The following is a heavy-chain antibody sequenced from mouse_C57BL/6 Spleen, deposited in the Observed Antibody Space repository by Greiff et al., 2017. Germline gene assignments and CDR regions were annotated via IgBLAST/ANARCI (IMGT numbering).Heavy chain of an antibody. Sequence: QVQLQQPGAELVMPGASVKLSCKASGYTFTSYWMHWVKQRPGQGLEWIGEIDPSDSYTNYNQQFKGKSTLTVDKSSSTAYMQLSSLTSEDSAVYYCARTGGGLDYWGQGTTLTVSS. V-gene: IGHV1-69*01. CDR1: GYTFTSYW. J-gene: IGHJ2*01. CDR3: ARTGGGLDY. D-gene: IGHD3-3*01. CDR2: IDPSDSYT.